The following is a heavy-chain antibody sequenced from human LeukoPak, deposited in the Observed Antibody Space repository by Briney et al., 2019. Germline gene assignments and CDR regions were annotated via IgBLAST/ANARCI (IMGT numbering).Heavy chain of an antibody. Sequence: ASVKVSCKASGYTFTNYGISWVRQAPGQGLEWMGWISIYNGNTDYAQKLRGRVTMTTDTSTSTAYMELRSLRSDDTSVYYCARITYDFWSGYYMPDDPWGQGTLVTVSS. CDR2: ISIYNGNT. CDR3: ARITYDFWSGYYMPDDP. V-gene: IGHV1-18*01. CDR1: GYTFTNYG. J-gene: IGHJ5*02. D-gene: IGHD3-3*01.